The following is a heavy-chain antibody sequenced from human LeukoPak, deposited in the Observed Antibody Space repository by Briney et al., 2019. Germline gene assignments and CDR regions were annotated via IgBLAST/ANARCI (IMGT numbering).Heavy chain of an antibody. CDR1: GYTFTSYY. Sequence: ASVEVSCKASGYTFTSYYMHWVRQAPGQGLEWMGIINPSSGSTSYAQKFQGRVTMTRDMSTSTVYMELSSLRSEDTAVYYCAIRIDCSSTSCLVDYWGQGTLVTVSS. V-gene: IGHV1-46*01. J-gene: IGHJ4*02. CDR3: AIRIDCSSTSCLVDY. CDR2: INPSSGST. D-gene: IGHD2-2*01.